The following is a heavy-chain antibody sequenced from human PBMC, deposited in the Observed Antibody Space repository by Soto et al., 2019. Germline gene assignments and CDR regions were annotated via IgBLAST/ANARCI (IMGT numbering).Heavy chain of an antibody. Sequence: QPGGSLRLSCAAPGFTFSSYAMSWVRQAPGKGLEWVSAISGSGGSTYYADSVKGRFTISRDNSKNTLYLQMNSLRAEDTAVYYCAKDLPDIVVVPAAWYYFDYWGQGNL. J-gene: IGHJ4*02. CDR1: GFTFSSYA. CDR3: AKDLPDIVVVPAAWYYFDY. V-gene: IGHV3-23*01. D-gene: IGHD2-2*01. CDR2: ISGSGGST.